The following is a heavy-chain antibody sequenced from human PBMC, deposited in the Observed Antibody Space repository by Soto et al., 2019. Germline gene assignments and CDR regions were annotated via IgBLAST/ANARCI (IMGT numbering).Heavy chain of an antibody. CDR3: AILEAAGTGEVVNWFDP. V-gene: IGHV5-51*01. CDR1: ESGFTSYW. D-gene: IGHD6-13*01. CDR2: IYPGDSDT. Sequence: GASQKISCKGAESGFTSYWVGWVRPLPGRGLGWMGIIYPGDSDTRYSPSFQGQVTISADKSISTAYLQWSSLKASDTAMYYCAILEAAGTGEVVNWFDPWGQGTRVTVSS. J-gene: IGHJ5*02.